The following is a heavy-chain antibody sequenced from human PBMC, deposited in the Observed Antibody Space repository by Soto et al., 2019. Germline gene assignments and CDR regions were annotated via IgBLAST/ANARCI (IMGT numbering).Heavy chain of an antibody. CDR1: GGSISSSNW. CDR3: ARDGRIAVAGFPHDYGMDV. J-gene: IGHJ6*02. Sequence: QVQLQESGPGLVKPSGTLSLTCAVSGGSISSSNWWSWVRQPPGKGLEWIGEIYHSGSTNYNPSLKSRVTISVDKSKNQFSLKLSSVTAADTAVYYCARDGRIAVAGFPHDYGMDVWGQGTTVTVSS. CDR2: IYHSGST. D-gene: IGHD6-19*01. V-gene: IGHV4-4*02.